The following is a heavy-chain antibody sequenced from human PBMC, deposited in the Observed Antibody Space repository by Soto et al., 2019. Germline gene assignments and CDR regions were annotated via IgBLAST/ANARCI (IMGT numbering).Heavy chain of an antibody. CDR1: GYTFTSYG. CDR2: ISAYNGNP. J-gene: IGHJ6*02. Sequence: QVQLVQSGAEVKKPGASVKVSCKASGYTFTSYGISWVRQAPGQGLEWMGWISAYNGNPNYAQKLQGIVTMTTDTSTSTAYMELRSLRSDDTAVYYCARVLSPTPYYYYGMDVWGQGTTVTVSS. V-gene: IGHV1-18*01. D-gene: IGHD3-3*01. CDR3: ARVLSPTPYYYYGMDV.